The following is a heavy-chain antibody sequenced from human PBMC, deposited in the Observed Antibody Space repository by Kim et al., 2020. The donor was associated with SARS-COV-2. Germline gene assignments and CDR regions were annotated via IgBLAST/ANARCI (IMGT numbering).Heavy chain of an antibody. D-gene: IGHD3-9*01. Sequence: YVESVKGRFTISRDNAKNSLYLQMNSLRAEDTAVYYCARGYFDWLDAFDIWGQGTMVTVSS. CDR3: ARGYFDWLDAFDI. J-gene: IGHJ3*02. V-gene: IGHV3-7*01.